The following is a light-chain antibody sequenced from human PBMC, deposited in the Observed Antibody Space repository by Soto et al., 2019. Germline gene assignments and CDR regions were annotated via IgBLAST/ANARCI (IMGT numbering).Light chain of an antibody. Sequence: DIPMTQSPSTLSAFVGDRVTITCRASQSISTWLAWYQQKPGKVPKLLIFKASSLQSGVPSRFSGRGSGTDFTLTISSLQPDDFATYYCQQYNPSSRTFGQGTKVEIK. J-gene: IGKJ1*01. V-gene: IGKV1-5*03. CDR2: KAS. CDR1: QSISTW. CDR3: QQYNPSSRT.